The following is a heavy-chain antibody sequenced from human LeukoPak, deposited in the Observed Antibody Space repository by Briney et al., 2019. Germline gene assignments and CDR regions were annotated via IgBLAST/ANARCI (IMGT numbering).Heavy chain of an antibody. CDR1: GYTVSGYY. D-gene: IGHD2-15*01. CDR3: ARVFSNVVADATLGH. Sequence: ASVKVSCKASGYTVSGYYLDWVRQAPGQGLEWMGWTNPDSGGTKYAQKFQGRVTMTRDTSISTAYMELSSLTSDDTALYYCARVFSNVVADATLGHWGVGPLGTVSS. CDR2: TNPDSGGT. J-gene: IGHJ1*01. V-gene: IGHV1-2*02.